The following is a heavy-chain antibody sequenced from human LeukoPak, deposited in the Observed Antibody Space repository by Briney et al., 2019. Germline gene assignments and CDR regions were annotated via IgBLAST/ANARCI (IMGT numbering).Heavy chain of an antibody. CDR1: GFTFSSYA. V-gene: IGHV3-64*01. CDR2: ISDHGGST. CDR3: AKGHYTDV. J-gene: IGHJ6*03. Sequence: GGSLRLSCAASGFTFSSYAMHWVRQAPGKGLEYVSAISDHGGSTYYANSVKGRFTISRDNSKNTLYLQMNSLRAEDTAVYYCAKGHYTDVWGKGTTVTVSS.